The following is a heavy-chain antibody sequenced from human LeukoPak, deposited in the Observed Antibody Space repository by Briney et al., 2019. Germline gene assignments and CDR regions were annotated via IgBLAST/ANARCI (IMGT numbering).Heavy chain of an antibody. CDR2: ISSSSSYT. D-gene: IGHD5-18*01. CDR3: AREPIQLWLRGAFDI. Sequence: GGSLRLSCAASGFTFSDYYMSWIPQASGKGLEWVSYISSSSSYTNYAYSVKGQFTISRDNAKNSLYLQMNSLRAEDTAVYYCAREPIQLWLRGAFDIWGQGTMVTVSS. J-gene: IGHJ3*02. V-gene: IGHV3-11*05. CDR1: GFTFSDYY.